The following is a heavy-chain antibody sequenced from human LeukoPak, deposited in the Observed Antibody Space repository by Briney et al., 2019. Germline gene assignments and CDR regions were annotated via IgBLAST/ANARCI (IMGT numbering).Heavy chain of an antibody. J-gene: IGHJ4*02. CDR1: GYTFTGYY. CDR2: INPNSGGT. D-gene: IGHD6-6*01. V-gene: IGHV1-2*02. Sequence: ASVKVSCKASGYTFTGYYMHWVRQAPGQGLEWMGWINPNSGGTNYAQKFQGRVTMTRDTSISTAYMELSRLRPDDTPVYYCAREDSSSSLYYFDYWGQGTLVTVSS. CDR3: AREDSSSSLYYFDY.